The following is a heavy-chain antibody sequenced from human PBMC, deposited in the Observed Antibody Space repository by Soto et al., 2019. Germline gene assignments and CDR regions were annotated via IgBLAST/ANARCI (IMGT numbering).Heavy chain of an antibody. Sequence: PGGSLRLSCAASGFTFSSYGMHWVRQAPGKGLEWVAVISYDGSNKYYADSVKGRFTVSRDNSKNTLYLQMNSLRAEDTAVYYWARGRSWYYFDSWGQGALVPVSS. J-gene: IGHJ4*02. CDR1: GFTFSSYG. V-gene: IGHV3-30*03. D-gene: IGHD6-13*01. CDR3: ARGRSWYYFDS. CDR2: ISYDGSNK.